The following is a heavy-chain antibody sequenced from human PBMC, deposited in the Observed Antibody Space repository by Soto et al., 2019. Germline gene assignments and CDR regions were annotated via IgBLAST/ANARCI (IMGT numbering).Heavy chain of an antibody. J-gene: IGHJ6*03. V-gene: IGHV3-23*01. CDR2: ISGSGGST. CDR3: AKAAGVVLNYYYYYMDV. Sequence: PGGSLRLSCAASGFTFSSYAMSWVRQAPGKGLEWVSAISGSGGSTYYADSVKGRFTISRDNSKNTLYLQMNSLRAEDTAVYYCAKAAGVVLNYYYYYMDVWGKGTTVTSP. CDR1: GFTFSSYA. D-gene: IGHD3-3*01.